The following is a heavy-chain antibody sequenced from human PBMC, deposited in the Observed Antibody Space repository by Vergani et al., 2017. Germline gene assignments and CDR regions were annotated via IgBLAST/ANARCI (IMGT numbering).Heavy chain of an antibody. D-gene: IGHD3-22*01. CDR2: ISPGASTV. V-gene: IGHV3-11*01. CDR1: GFKFSDHY. CDR3: AKDPPAMIVVVINDAFDI. Sequence: LEESGGGSVKPGGSLRLSCAASGFKFSDHYMSWIRQAPGKGLEWVSHISPGASTVAYTDSVTGRFTVSRDNDNNSLTLDMTTLRVEDTAVYYCAKDPPAMIVVVINDAFDIGGQGTMVTVSS. J-gene: IGHJ3*02.